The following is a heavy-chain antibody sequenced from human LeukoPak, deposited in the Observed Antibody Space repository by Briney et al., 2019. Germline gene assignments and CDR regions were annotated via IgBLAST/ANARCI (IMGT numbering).Heavy chain of an antibody. CDR3: AVHHYDFWSGYHY. CDR1: GYTLTELS. V-gene: IGHV1-24*01. D-gene: IGHD3-3*01. CDR2: FDPEDGET. J-gene: IGHJ4*02. Sequence: ASVKVSCKVSGYTLTELSMHWVRQAPGKGLERMGGFDPEDGETIYAQKFHGRVTMTQDASTDTAYMELSSLRSEGTAVYYCAVHHYDFWSGYHYWGQGTLVTVSS.